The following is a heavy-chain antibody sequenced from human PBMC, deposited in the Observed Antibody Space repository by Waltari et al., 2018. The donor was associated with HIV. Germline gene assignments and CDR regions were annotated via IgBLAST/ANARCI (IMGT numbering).Heavy chain of an antibody. Sequence: QLQLQESGPGLVKPSETLSLTCTVSGGSISSTSYYWGWIRQPPGKGLQWIGSIYYSGNTYYNLYRKSPSTISVDTSKNQFSLKLGSVTAADTAVYYCARSYCSSTSCYAVGALDIWGQGTMVTVSA. J-gene: IGHJ3*02. D-gene: IGHD2-2*01. CDR2: IYYSGNT. CDR1: GGSISSTSYY. CDR3: ARSYCSSTSCYAVGALDI. V-gene: IGHV4-39*01.